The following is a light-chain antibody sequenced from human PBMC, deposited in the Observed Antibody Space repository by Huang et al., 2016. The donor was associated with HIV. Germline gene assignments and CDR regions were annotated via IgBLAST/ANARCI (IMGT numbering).Light chain of an antibody. CDR2: DAS. V-gene: IGKV1-33*01. CDR3: QQYDSLPIT. CDR1: QDISNS. J-gene: IGKJ5*01. Sequence: DIQMTQSPSSLSASVGDRVTITCQASQDISNSLNWYQQKAGKAPKLLIYDASNVETGVPSRFSGRGSGTNFTVTTSSLQPDDFASYYCQQYDSLPITFGQGTRLEIK.